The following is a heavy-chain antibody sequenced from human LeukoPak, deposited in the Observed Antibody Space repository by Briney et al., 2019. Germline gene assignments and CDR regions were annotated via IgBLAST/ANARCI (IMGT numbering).Heavy chain of an antibody. V-gene: IGHV3-21*01. Sequence: GGSLRLSCAASGFSFGDYGMSWVRQAPGKRLEWVSSIGSSSSYIYYADSVKGRFTISRDNAKNSLYLQMNSLRAEDTAVYYCARGCSSTSCYAPYGMDVWGQGTTVTVSS. CDR1: GFSFGDYG. D-gene: IGHD2-2*01. CDR2: IGSSSSYI. J-gene: IGHJ6*02. CDR3: ARGCSSTSCYAPYGMDV.